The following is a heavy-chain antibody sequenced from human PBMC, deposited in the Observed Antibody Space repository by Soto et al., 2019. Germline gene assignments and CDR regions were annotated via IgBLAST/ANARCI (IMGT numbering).Heavy chain of an antibody. CDR1: GGTFSSYA. Sequence: QVQLVQSGAEVKKPGSSVKVSCKASGGTFSSYAISWVRQAPGQGLEWMGGIIPIFGTANYAQKFQGRVTITADECTSTAYMEMSRLGSEDTVVYYCASPPSRNRYYYGMDVWGQGTTVTVSS. V-gene: IGHV1-69*12. CDR2: IIPIFGTA. J-gene: IGHJ6*02. CDR3: ASPPSRNRYYYGMDV. D-gene: IGHD2-2*01.